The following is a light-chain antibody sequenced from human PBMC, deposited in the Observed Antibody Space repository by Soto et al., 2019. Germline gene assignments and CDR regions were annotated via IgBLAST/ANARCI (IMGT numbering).Light chain of an antibody. V-gene: IGKV3-20*01. CDR1: ERVSSTF. Sequence: EIVLTQSPGTLSLSPGERATLSCRASERVSSTFLAWYQQKPGQAPRLLIYGASSRAPGIPDRFSASGSGPDFTLTIRRLEPEDFAVYYCQQHGSSPRTFGGGTKVEI. CDR2: GAS. J-gene: IGKJ4*01. CDR3: QQHGSSPRT.